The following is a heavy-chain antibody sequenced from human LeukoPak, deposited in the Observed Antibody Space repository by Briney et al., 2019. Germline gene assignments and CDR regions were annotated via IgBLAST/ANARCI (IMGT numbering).Heavy chain of an antibody. D-gene: IGHD3-10*01. V-gene: IGHV3-7*01. CDR2: IKQDGSEK. CDR3: ARDSGYGSGSLGSDY. Sequence: PGGTLRLSCAASGFTFSSYWMSWVRQAPGPGLERVANIKQDGSEKYYVDSVKGRFTISRDNAKNSLYLQMNSLRAEDTAVYYCARDSGYGSGSLGSDYWGQGTLVTVSS. J-gene: IGHJ4*02. CDR1: GFTFSSYW.